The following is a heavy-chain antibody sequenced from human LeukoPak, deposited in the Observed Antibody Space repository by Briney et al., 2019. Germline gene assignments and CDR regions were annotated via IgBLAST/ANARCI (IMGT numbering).Heavy chain of an antibody. V-gene: IGHV1-2*02. CDR2: INPNSGGT. D-gene: IGHD3-10*01. Sequence: ASVKVSCKASGYTFTGYYMHWVRQAPGQGLEWMGWINPNSGGTNYAQKLQGRVTMTTDTSTSTVYMELSSLRSEDTAVYYCARPPAPYYYGSGSYYLDVWGKGTTVTISS. J-gene: IGHJ6*04. CDR3: ARPPAPYYYGSGSYYLDV. CDR1: GYTFTGYY.